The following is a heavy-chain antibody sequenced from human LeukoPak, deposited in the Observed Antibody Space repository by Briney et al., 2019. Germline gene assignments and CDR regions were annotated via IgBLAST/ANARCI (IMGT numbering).Heavy chain of an antibody. CDR2: IYYSGST. CDR1: GVSISSYY. D-gene: IGHD5-12*01. Sequence: SETLSLTCTVSGVSISSYYWSWIRQPPGKGLEWIGYIYYSGSTNYNPSLKSRVTISVDTSKNQFSLKLTSVTAADTAVYYCARVATGAFDIWGQGTMVTVSS. V-gene: IGHV4-59*12. CDR3: ARVATGAFDI. J-gene: IGHJ3*02.